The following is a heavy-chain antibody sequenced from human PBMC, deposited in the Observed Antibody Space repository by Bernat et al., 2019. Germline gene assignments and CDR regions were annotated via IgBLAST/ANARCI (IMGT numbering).Heavy chain of an antibody. CDR3: TTYSSSDDGSLYYYYGMDV. D-gene: IGHD6-6*01. CDR2: IKSKTDGGTT. CDR1: GFTFSNAW. Sequence: EVQLVESGGGLVKPGGSFRLSCAASGFTFSNAWMSWVRQAPGKGLEWVGRIKSKTDGGTTDYAAPVKGRFTISRDDSKNTLYLQMNSLKTEDTAVYYCTTYSSSDDGSLYYYYGMDVWGQGTTVTVSS. V-gene: IGHV3-15*01. J-gene: IGHJ6*02.